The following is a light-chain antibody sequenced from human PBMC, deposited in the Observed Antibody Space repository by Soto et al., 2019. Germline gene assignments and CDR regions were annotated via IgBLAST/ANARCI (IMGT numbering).Light chain of an antibody. V-gene: IGKV1-5*01. J-gene: IGKJ2*01. CDR2: DAS. Sequence: DIQMTQSPSTLSASVGDRVTITCRTSQSISSWLAWYQQKPGKAPKLLIYDASSLESGDPSRFSGSGSGTAFTLTSSSLQPDDLTTYYCQQYNTYSTFGQGTKLEIK. CDR1: QSISSW. CDR3: QQYNTYST.